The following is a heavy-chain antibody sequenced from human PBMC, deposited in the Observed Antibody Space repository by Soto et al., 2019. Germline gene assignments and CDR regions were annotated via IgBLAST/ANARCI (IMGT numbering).Heavy chain of an antibody. CDR2: IFASSTTI. D-gene: IGHD3-9*01. CDR1: GFTFSRYS. CDR3: ARDKDWAFDY. J-gene: IGHJ4*02. V-gene: IGHV3-48*04. Sequence: EVQLVESGGGLVQPGGSLRLSCVASGFTFSRYSMVWVRQAPGKGLEWIAYIFASSTTIHYADSVKGRFTVSRDNTQNSLFLLMNSLRAEDTAIYYCARDKDWAFDYWGQGTQVIVSS.